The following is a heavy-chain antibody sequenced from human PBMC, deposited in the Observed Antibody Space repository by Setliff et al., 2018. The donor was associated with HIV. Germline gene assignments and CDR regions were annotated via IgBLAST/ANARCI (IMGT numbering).Heavy chain of an antibody. D-gene: IGHD3-22*01. Sequence: GGSLRLSCAASGFTFSSYAMSWVRQAPGKGLEWVSTISGSGGSTYYADSVKGRFTISRDNSKNTLYLQMNSLRAEDTAVYYCAKDPGYYDSSGYSFQHRGQGTLVTVSS. CDR2: ISGSGGST. V-gene: IGHV3-23*01. CDR1: GFTFSSYA. J-gene: IGHJ1*01. CDR3: AKDPGYYDSSGYSFQH.